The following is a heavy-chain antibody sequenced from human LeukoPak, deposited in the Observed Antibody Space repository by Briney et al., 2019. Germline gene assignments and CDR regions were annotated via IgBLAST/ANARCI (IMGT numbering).Heavy chain of an antibody. J-gene: IGHJ4*02. D-gene: IGHD2-2*02. Sequence: GGSLRLSCAASGFAFSRYWMHRVRHAPGKGLVWVSDINSDGSITRYADSVKGRFTISRDNAKNTLYLQMNSLRAEDTAVYYCASRDYTSSKYWGQGTLVTVSS. CDR1: GFAFSRYW. CDR2: INSDGSIT. V-gene: IGHV3-74*01. CDR3: ASRDYTSSKY.